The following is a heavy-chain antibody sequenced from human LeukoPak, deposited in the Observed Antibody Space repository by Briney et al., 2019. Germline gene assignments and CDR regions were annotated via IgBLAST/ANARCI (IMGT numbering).Heavy chain of an antibody. J-gene: IGHJ6*03. CDR2: IRSEAYGGTA. V-gene: IGHV3-49*03. D-gene: IGHD3-22*01. Sequence: GGSLRLSCTASGFTFGDYAMSWFRQAPGKGLEWVGFIRSEAYGGTAEYAASVKGRFTISRDDSKSIAYLQMNSLKTEDTAVYYCTRDRRYYYDSSGYISLYYYYYMDVWGKGTTVTVSS. CDR1: GFTFGDYA. CDR3: TRDRRYYYDSSGYISLYYYYYMDV.